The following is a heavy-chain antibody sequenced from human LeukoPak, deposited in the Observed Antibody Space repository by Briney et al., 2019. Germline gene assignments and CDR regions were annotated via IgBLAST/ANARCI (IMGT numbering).Heavy chain of an antibody. CDR2: INHSGST. J-gene: IGHJ6*02. Sequence: SAPLSLTCAVYGGSFSGYYWSWIRQPPGKGLEWIGEINHSGSTNYNPSLKSRVTISVDTSKNQFSLKLSSVTAADTAVYYCARGGTGYSSSWYKYYYYGMDVWGQGTTVTVSS. D-gene: IGHD6-13*01. CDR3: ARGGTGYSSSWYKYYYYGMDV. CDR1: GGSFSGYY. V-gene: IGHV4-34*01.